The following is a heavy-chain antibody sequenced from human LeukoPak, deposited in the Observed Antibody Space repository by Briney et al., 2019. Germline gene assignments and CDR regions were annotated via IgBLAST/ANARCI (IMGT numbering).Heavy chain of an antibody. D-gene: IGHD1-1*01. V-gene: IGHV1-2*02. Sequence: GASVKVSCKASGYTFTGYYMHWVRQAPGQGLEWMGWINPNSGGTNYAQKFQGRVTMTTDTSTSTAYMELRSLRSDDTAVYYCARDGGVGNLNWNDDAFDIWGQGTMVTVSS. CDR1: GYTFTGYY. CDR2: INPNSGGT. CDR3: ARDGGVGNLNWNDDAFDI. J-gene: IGHJ3*02.